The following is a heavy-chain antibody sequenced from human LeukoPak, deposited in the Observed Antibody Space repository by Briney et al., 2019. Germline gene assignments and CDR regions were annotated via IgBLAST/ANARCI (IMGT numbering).Heavy chain of an antibody. J-gene: IGHJ4*02. CDR3: AKERGGAFDY. CDR1: GFTFSSYA. CDR2: ISSGGNT. D-gene: IGHD2-21*01. V-gene: IGHV3-23*01. Sequence: GGSLRLSCAASGFTFSSYAMSWVRQAPKKGLEWGSAISSGGNTYYADSVKGRFTISRDNSKNSLYLQMNRLSAEDPAVYYFAKERGGAFDYWGQGTLVTVSS.